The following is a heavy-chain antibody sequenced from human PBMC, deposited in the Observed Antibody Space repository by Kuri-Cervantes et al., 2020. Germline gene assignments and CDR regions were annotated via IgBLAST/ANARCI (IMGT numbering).Heavy chain of an antibody. Sequence: ETLSLTCAASEFTVNSSYMSWVRQAPGKGLEWVSVIFGGGRTHYADSVKGRFTISRDHSKHTLHLQMNSLRVDDTAVYYCAKLGLGYWGHGTLVTVSS. V-gene: IGHV3-53*01. D-gene: IGHD6-13*01. J-gene: IGHJ4*01. CDR1: EFTVNSSY. CDR3: AKLGLGY. CDR2: IFGGGRT.